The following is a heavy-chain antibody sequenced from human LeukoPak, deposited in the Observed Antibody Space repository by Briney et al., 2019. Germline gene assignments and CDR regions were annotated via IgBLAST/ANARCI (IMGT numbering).Heavy chain of an antibody. V-gene: IGHV3-30*03. Sequence: GGSLRLSCAASGFTFSSYGMHWGRQAPGKGLEWVAVISYDGSNKYYADSVKGRFTISRDNSKNTLYLQMNSLRAEDTAVYYCATYYDFWSGYYPFNYWGQGTLVTVSS. J-gene: IGHJ4*02. CDR2: ISYDGSNK. CDR1: GFTFSSYG. D-gene: IGHD3-3*01. CDR3: ATYYDFWSGYYPFNY.